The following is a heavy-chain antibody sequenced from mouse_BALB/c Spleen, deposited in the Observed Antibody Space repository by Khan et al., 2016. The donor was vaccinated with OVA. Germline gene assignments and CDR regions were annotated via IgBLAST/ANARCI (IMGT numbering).Heavy chain of an antibody. V-gene: IGHV1S136*01. CDR3: AREAASWDFSFPY. Sequence: VQLQQSGPELVEPGASLKMSCKASGYTFTNYVMHWVKQKPGQGLEWIGYINPYNAGTRYNEKFKGKATLTSDISSTTAYMELSSLTSEDSAVYYCAREAASWDFSFPYWGQGTLVTVSA. CDR1: GYTFTNYV. D-gene: IGHD4-1*01. J-gene: IGHJ3*01. CDR2: INPYNAGT.